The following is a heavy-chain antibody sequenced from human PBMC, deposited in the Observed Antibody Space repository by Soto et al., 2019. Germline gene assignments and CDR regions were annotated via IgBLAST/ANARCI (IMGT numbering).Heavy chain of an antibody. J-gene: IGHJ4*02. CDR3: ARIAASGIVHDFDF. CDR1: GYTFTSYA. V-gene: IGHV1-18*01. Sequence: QVQLVQSEGEVKKPGASVKISCRASGYTFTSYAINWVRQAPGQGLEWMGWISAHSGNTNYAQKVQGRVTMTTDTSTSTAYMELRSLRSAATAIYYCARIAASGIVHDFDFWGQGTLVTVSS. CDR2: ISAHSGNT. D-gene: IGHD6-13*01.